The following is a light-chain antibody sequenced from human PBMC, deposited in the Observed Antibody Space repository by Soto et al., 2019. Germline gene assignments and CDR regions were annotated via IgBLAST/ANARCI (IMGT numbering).Light chain of an antibody. Sequence: LTQPASVSGSPGQSITISCTGTGSDVGIYNFVSWYQQYPGKVPKLIIYDVSNRPSGISNRFSGFKSGNTASLTISGLQAEDEADYYCSSYTSRSTLVFGGGTQLTVL. CDR1: GSDVGIYNF. V-gene: IGLV2-14*03. CDR3: SSYTSRSTLV. CDR2: DVS. J-gene: IGLJ2*01.